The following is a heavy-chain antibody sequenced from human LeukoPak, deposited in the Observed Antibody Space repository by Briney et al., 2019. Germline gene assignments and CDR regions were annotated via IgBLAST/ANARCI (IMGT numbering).Heavy chain of an antibody. V-gene: IGHV3-9*03. CDR1: GFNFDDYA. D-gene: IGHD3-22*01. Sequence: GGSLRLSCAVSGFNFDDYAIHWVRQGPGKGLEWVAGISANGGFISYGESVRGRFTISRDNPRNSVFLQMNFLRAEDMAMYFCTKEVQRWHSYFYRPSYALDIWGQGTMVSVSS. CDR2: ISANGGFI. CDR3: TKEVQRWHSYFYRPSYALDI. J-gene: IGHJ3*02.